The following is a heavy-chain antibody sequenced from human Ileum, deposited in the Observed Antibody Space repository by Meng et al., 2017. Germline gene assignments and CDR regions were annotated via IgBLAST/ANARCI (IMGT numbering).Heavy chain of an antibody. CDR1: GGSVSSGSYY. CDR3: TYRLAVSPQDWYFDV. D-gene: IGHD6-19*01. J-gene: IGHJ2*01. CDR2: IYHTGSA. V-gene: IGHV4-61*01. Sequence: GPREVRGPGLLRPLETLSLTCSVSGGSVSSGSYYWSWIRQSPGKGLEWIGYIYHTGSAHYKSSLWSRVTMSIDTSKNQFSLELKSVTTADTAMYYCTYRLAVSPQDWYFDVWGRGTLVTVSS.